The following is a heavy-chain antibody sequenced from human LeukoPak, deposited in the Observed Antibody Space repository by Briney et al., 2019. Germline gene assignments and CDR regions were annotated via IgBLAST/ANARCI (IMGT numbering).Heavy chain of an antibody. CDR2: VSWDGGST. Sequence: GGSLRLSCAASGFTFNDYTMHWVRQRPGKGLDWVSLVSWDGGSTSYADSVKGRFTISRDNRKNSLYLQMNRLRTEDTALYYCAKAPTGYLFDYWGQGTLVTVSS. CDR1: GFTFNDYT. D-gene: IGHD3-9*01. J-gene: IGHJ4*02. CDR3: AKAPTGYLFDY. V-gene: IGHV3-43*01.